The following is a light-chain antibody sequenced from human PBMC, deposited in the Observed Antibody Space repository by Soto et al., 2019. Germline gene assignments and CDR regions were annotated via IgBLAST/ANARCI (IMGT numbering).Light chain of an antibody. CDR1: HSVSSN. J-gene: IGKJ3*01. CDR3: QQYNNWPPAT. V-gene: IGKV3-15*01. Sequence: EIVMTQSPATLSVSPGERATLSCRASHSVSSNLAWYQQKPGQAPRLLIYGASTRATGIPARFSGSGSGTEFTLTISSLQSEDFAVYYCQQYNNWPPATFGPGTKVDIK. CDR2: GAS.